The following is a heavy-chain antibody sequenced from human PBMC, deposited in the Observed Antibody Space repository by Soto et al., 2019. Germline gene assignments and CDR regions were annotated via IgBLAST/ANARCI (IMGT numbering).Heavy chain of an antibody. CDR3: ARDLDPIAVACEGTEHYYGIDV. V-gene: IGHV4-4*02. CDR2: IYHSGST. D-gene: IGHD6-19*01. J-gene: IGHJ6*02. Sequence: SETLSLTCAVSGGSISSSNWWGWVRQRPGKGLEWIGEIYHSGSTNYNPSLKSRVTISVDKSKNQFSLKLSSVTAADTAVYYCARDLDPIAVACEGTEHYYGIDVWGQGTLVTVSS. CDR1: GGSISSSNW.